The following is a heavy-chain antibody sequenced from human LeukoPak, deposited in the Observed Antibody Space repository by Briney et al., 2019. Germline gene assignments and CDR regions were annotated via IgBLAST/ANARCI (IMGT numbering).Heavy chain of an antibody. CDR1: GGSFSGYY. CDR3: ARVVAAAVLKGGYYYYMDV. D-gene: IGHD6-13*01. Sequence: SETLSLTCAVYGGSFSGYYWSWIRQPPGKGLEWIGEINHSGSTNYNPSLKSRVTISVDTSKNQFSLKLSSVTAADTAVYYCARVVAAAVLKGGYYYYMDVWGKGTTVTISS. V-gene: IGHV4-34*01. CDR2: INHSGST. J-gene: IGHJ6*03.